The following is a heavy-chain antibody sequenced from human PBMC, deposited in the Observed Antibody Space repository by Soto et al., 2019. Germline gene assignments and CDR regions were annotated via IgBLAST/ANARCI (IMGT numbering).Heavy chain of an antibody. D-gene: IGHD4-17*01. CDR3: ARVAPPTVTTEFEYYYYYYMDV. J-gene: IGHJ6*03. CDR2: INHSGST. CDR1: GGSFSGYY. V-gene: IGHV4-34*01. Sequence: SETLSLTCAVYGGSFSGYYWSWIRQPPGKGLEWIGEINHSGSTNYNPSLKSRVTISVDTSKNQFSLKLSSVTAADTAVYYCARVAPPTVTTEFEYYYYYYMDVWGKGTTVTVSS.